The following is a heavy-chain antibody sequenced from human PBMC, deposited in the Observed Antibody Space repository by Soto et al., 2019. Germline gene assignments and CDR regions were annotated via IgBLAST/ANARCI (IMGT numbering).Heavy chain of an antibody. V-gene: IGHV4-38-2*01. CDR2: IYHSGST. Sequence: QVQLQESGPGLVKPSETLSLTCAVSGYSISSGYYWGWIRQPPGKGLEWIGSIYHSGSTYYNPSLKSRVTISVDTSKNQFSLKLSSVTAADTAVYYCASVRIAAAGTIDYWGQGTLVTVSS. D-gene: IGHD6-13*01. CDR1: GYSISSGYY. J-gene: IGHJ4*02. CDR3: ASVRIAAAGTIDY.